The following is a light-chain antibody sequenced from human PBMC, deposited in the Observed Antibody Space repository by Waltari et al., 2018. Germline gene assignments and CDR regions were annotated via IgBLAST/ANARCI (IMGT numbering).Light chain of an antibody. CDR3: AAWDDSLSGFAV. CDR2: RNK. Sequence: QSVLTQPPSASGTPGPRVTILCSASSSLIGSTYLFWNQPLPGTPPNLLIYRNKQRPSGFPDRFSGSTSGTAASLAISGLRSEDEADYYCAAWDDSLSGFAVFGGGTQLTVL. J-gene: IGLJ7*01. CDR1: SSLIGSTY. V-gene: IGLV1-47*01.